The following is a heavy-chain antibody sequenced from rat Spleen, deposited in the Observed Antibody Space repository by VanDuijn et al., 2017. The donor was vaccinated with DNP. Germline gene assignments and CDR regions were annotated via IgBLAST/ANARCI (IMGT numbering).Heavy chain of an antibody. CDR2: ISYEGSST. J-gene: IGHJ2*01. CDR1: GFTFNNYW. D-gene: IGHD1-1*01. V-gene: IGHV5-31*01. Sequence: EVQLVESGGGLVQPGRSMKLSCVAPGFTFNNYWMTWTRQVPGKGLEWVASISYEGSSTYYRDSVKGRFTISRDDAKNTLYLQMNSLRSEDTATYYCIRRTVVTGAMDVWGQGVMVTVSS. CDR3: IRRTVVTGAMDV.